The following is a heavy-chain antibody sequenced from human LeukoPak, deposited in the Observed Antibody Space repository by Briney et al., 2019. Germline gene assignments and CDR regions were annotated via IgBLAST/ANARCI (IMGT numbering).Heavy chain of an antibody. V-gene: IGHV1-2*02. Sequence: GASVKVSCKASGYTFTGYYMHWVRQAPGQGLEWMGWINPNSGDTNCAQKFQGRVTMTRDTSISTAYMELSRLRSDDTAVYYCARVGPSGYYYYYMDVWGKGTTVTVSS. D-gene: IGHD3-10*01. CDR2: INPNSGDT. J-gene: IGHJ6*03. CDR3: ARVGPSGYYYYYMDV. CDR1: GYTFTGYY.